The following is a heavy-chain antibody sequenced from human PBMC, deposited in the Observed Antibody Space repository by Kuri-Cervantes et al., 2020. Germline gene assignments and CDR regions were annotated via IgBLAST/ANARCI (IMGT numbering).Heavy chain of an antibody. CDR2: ISVYNGNT. V-gene: IGHV1-18*01. CDR1: GYTFTSYG. Sequence: ASVKVSCKASGYTFTSYGISWVRQAPGQGLEWMGWISVYNGNTNYAQKLQGRVTMTEDTATDTAYMELSSLRSEDTAVYYCATVPRYDILTGYNWTDYWGQGTLVTVSS. D-gene: IGHD3-9*01. CDR3: ATVPRYDILTGYNWTDY. J-gene: IGHJ4*02.